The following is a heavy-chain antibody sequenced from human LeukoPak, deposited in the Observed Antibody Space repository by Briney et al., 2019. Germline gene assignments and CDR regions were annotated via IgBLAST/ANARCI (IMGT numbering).Heavy chain of an antibody. CDR3: ARALVGATSPFDY. CDR1: GFTFSTYW. CDR2: IKQDGSEK. J-gene: IGHJ4*02. V-gene: IGHV3-7*01. D-gene: IGHD1-26*01. Sequence: GGSLRLSCAASGFTFSTYWMSWVRQAPGKGLEWVANIKQDGSEKYYVDSVKGRFTISRDNAKNSLYLQMNSLRAEDTAVYYCARALVGATSPFDYWGQGTLVTVSS.